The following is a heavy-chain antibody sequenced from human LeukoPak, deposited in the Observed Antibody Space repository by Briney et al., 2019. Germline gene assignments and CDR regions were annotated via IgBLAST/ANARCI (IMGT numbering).Heavy chain of an antibody. CDR3: ARDGAIAAAGTPYFDY. J-gene: IGHJ4*02. CDR1: GFTFSSYE. V-gene: IGHV3-20*04. Sequence: PGGSLRLSCAASGFTFSSYEMNWVRQAPGKGLEWVSGINWNGGSTGYADSVKGRFTISRDNAKNSLYLQMNSLRAEDTALYYCARDGAIAAAGTPYFDYWGQGTLVTVSS. D-gene: IGHD6-13*01. CDR2: INWNGGST.